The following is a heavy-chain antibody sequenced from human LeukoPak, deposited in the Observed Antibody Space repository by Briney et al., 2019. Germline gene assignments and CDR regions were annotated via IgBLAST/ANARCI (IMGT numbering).Heavy chain of an antibody. CDR3: ARGASVAGHWNYFDY. D-gene: IGHD6-19*01. CDR1: GFTVSSNY. Sequence: GGSLRLSCAASGFTVSSNYMSWVRQAPGKGLEWVSVIYSGGSTYYADSVKGRFTISRDNSRNTLYLQMNSLRAEDTAVYYCARGASVAGHWNYFDYWGQGTLDTVSS. J-gene: IGHJ4*02. CDR2: IYSGGST. V-gene: IGHV3-53*01.